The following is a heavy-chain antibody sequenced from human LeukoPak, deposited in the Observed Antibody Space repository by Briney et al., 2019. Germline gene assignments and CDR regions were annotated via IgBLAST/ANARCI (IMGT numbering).Heavy chain of an antibody. CDR2: FDPEDGET. CDR3: RGSGSYSVHIDY. CDR1: GCTLTELS. V-gene: IGHV1-24*01. D-gene: IGHD1-26*01. J-gene: IGHJ4*02. Sequence: ASVKVSCKVSGCTLTELSMHWVRQAPGKGLEWMGGFDPEDGETIYAQKFQGRVTMTEDTSTDTAYMELSSLRSEDTAVYYCRGSGSYSVHIDYWGQGTLVTVSS.